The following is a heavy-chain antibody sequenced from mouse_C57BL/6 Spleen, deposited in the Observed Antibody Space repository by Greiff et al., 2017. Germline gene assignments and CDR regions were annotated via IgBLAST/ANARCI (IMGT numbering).Heavy chain of an antibody. Sequence: EVQLQQSGAELVRPGASVKLSCTASGFNIKDYYMHWVKQRPEQGLEWIGRIDPEDGDTEYAPKFQGQATMTADTSSNTAYLHLSSLTSEDTAVYYCTTGYYDSSYGRWYFDVWGTGTTVTVSS. CDR1: GFNIKDYY. D-gene: IGHD1-1*01. J-gene: IGHJ1*03. V-gene: IGHV14-1*01. CDR2: IDPEDGDT. CDR3: TTGYYDSSYGRWYFDV.